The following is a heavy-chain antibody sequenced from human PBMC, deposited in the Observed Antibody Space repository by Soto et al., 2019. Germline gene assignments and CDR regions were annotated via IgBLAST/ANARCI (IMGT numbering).Heavy chain of an antibody. Sequence: ASVKVSCKASGYTFTSYAMHWVRQAPGQRLEWMGWINAGNGNTKYSQKFQGRVTITRDTSASTAYMELSSLRSEDTAVYYCARDKAALRFLEWSSGGMDVWGQGTTVTVSS. CDR2: INAGNGNT. D-gene: IGHD3-3*01. CDR1: GYTFTSYA. J-gene: IGHJ6*02. CDR3: ARDKAALRFLEWSSGGMDV. V-gene: IGHV1-3*01.